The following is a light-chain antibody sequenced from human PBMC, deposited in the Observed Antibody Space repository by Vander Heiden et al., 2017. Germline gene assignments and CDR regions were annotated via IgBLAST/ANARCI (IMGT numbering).Light chain of an antibody. V-gene: IGLV2-18*01. CDR1: SSDVGSYNR. J-gene: IGLJ3*02. CDR3: SLYTSSSTFV. CDR2: EVS. Sequence: QSALTQPPSVSGSPGQSVTISCTGTSSDVGSYNRVSWYQQPPGTAPNLMIYEVSNRPSGVPDRFSGSKSGTTASLTISGLQAEDEADYYCSLYTSSSTFVFGGGTKLTVL.